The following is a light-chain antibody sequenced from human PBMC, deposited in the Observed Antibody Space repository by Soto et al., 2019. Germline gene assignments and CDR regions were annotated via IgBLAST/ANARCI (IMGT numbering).Light chain of an antibody. Sequence: VLSQSPATLSLSKGERATLSCWASQIVRSDLAWYQQKPGQAPRLLIYDASNRATGIPARFSGSGSGTDFTLTISSLEPEDFAVYYCQQFSSYPLTFGGGTKVDIK. CDR3: QQFSSYPLT. V-gene: IGKV3-11*01. CDR1: QIVRSD. CDR2: DAS. J-gene: IGKJ4*01.